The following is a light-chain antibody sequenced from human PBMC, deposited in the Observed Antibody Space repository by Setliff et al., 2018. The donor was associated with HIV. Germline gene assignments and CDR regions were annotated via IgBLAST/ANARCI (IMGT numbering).Light chain of an antibody. CDR1: TSDVGGFDY. V-gene: IGLV2-14*01. Sequence: QSVLTQPASVSGSPGQSITISCTGTTSDVGGFDYVPWYQQYPDRAPQLLIYEVTNRPSGVSNRFSGSKSGNTASLTISGLQPEDESDYYCSSFTSTSTVVFGGGTKVTVL. J-gene: IGLJ2*01. CDR3: SSFTSTSTVV. CDR2: EVT.